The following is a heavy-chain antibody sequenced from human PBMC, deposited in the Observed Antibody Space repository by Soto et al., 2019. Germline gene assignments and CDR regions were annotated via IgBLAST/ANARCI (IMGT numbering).Heavy chain of an antibody. CDR3: ARDPPPPDY. V-gene: IGHV1-18*01. CDR1: GYTFASYA. Sequence: QVQLVQSGAEVKKPGASVKVSCKASGYTFASYAIIWMRQAPGQGLEWMGWISAYNGNTNYAQKLQGRVTMTTDTSTSTPYMELRSLRSADTAVYSCARDPPPPDYWGQGTLVTVSS. CDR2: ISAYNGNT. J-gene: IGHJ4*02.